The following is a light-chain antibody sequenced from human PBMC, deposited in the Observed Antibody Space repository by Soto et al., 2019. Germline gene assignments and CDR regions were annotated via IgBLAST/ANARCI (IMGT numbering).Light chain of an antibody. V-gene: IGLV2-8*01. CDR1: SSDVGGYNY. J-gene: IGLJ1*01. Sequence: QSALTQPPSASGSPGQSVTISCTGTSSDVGGYNYVSWYQQHPGKAPKLMIYEVSERPSGVPDRFSDSKSGNTASLTVSGLQAEDEADYYCSSYAGSNNYVFGSGTKVTVL. CDR2: EVS. CDR3: SSYAGSNNYV.